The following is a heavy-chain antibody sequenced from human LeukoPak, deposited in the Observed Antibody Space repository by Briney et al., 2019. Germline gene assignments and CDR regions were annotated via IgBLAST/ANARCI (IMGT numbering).Heavy chain of an antibody. CDR2: INPNSGDT. CDR1: GYTLIGYY. Sequence: ASVKVSCKASGYTLIGYYMHWVRQAPGQGLEWMGWINPNSGDTNYAQMFQGRVTMTRDTSISTAYMDLSRLGSDDTAVYYCARAPFDKFHRGGSGSPYFDYWGQGNLVTVSS. D-gene: IGHD3-10*01. CDR3: ARAPFDKFHRGGSGSPYFDY. V-gene: IGHV1-2*02. J-gene: IGHJ4*02.